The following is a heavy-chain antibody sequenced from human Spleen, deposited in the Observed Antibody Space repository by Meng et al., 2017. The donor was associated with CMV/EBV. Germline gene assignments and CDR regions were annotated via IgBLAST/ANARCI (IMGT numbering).Heavy chain of an antibody. CDR2: IYHSGSA. Sequence: SETLSLTCTVSGYSISSDYYWGWIRQPPGKRLEWIGNIYHSGSAYYNPSLKSRVSISVDTSRNQLSLRLSSVTAADTAVYYCAGPSPQYFDYWGQGTPVTVSS. J-gene: IGHJ4*02. CDR3: AGPSPQYFDY. V-gene: IGHV4-38-2*02. CDR1: GYSISSDYY.